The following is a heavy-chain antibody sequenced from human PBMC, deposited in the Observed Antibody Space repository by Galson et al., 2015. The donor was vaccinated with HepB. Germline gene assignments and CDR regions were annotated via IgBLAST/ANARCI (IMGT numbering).Heavy chain of an antibody. V-gene: IGHV1-18*01. CDR3: ARGVAVSESYFFDY. CDR2: INAYNGKT. D-gene: IGHD6-19*01. CDR1: GGTFSSYA. Sequence: SVKVSCKASGGTFSSYAITWMRQAPGQGLEWMGWINAYNGKTNYVQKLQGRVTMTTDTSTSTAYMELRSLRSDDTAVYYCARGVAVSESYFFDYWGQGTLVTVSS. J-gene: IGHJ4*02.